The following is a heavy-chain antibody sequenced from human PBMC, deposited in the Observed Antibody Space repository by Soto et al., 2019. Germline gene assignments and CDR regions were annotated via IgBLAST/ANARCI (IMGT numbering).Heavy chain of an antibody. D-gene: IGHD4-17*01. CDR3: ARARYGDYDFDY. Sequence: SETLSLTFAVSGGSISSGGYSWSWIRQPPGKGLEWIGYIYHSGSTYYNPSLKSRVTISVDRSKNQFSLKLSSVTAADTAVYYCARARYGDYDFDYWGQGTLVTVSS. J-gene: IGHJ4*02. V-gene: IGHV4-30-2*01. CDR2: IYHSGST. CDR1: GGSISSGGYS.